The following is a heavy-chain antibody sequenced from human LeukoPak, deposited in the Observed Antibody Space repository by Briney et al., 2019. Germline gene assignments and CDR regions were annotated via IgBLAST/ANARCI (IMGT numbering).Heavy chain of an antibody. Sequence: GGSLRLSCAASGFTFRNFWMSWLRQAPGMGLEWVANMKEDGNEKDYGDFVKGRFTISRDNSKNSVYLQMNSLRAEDSAVYYCAALSYLGFDIWGQGTLVAVSS. V-gene: IGHV3-7*03. J-gene: IGHJ3*02. CDR2: MKEDGNEK. CDR3: AALSYLGFDI. D-gene: IGHD3-16*02. CDR1: GFTFRNFW.